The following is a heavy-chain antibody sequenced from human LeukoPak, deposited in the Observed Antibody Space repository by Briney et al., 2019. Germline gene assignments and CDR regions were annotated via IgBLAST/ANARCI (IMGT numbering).Heavy chain of an antibody. CDR1: GFTFIDYD. J-gene: IGHJ4*02. Sequence: GGSLRLSCAASGFTFIDYDMHWVRQVIGKGLEWVTAIGIRGDTHYSGSVKGRFTISRENAESSLYLQMNSLRAEDTAVYYCARGGIQVSGIDEFDYWGQGTLVTVSS. D-gene: IGHD6-19*01. CDR2: IGIRGDT. CDR3: ARGGIQVSGIDEFDY. V-gene: IGHV3-13*01.